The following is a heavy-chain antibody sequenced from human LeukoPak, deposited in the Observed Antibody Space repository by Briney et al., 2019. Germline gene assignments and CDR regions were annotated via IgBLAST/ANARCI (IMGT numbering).Heavy chain of an antibody. Sequence: KTSETLSLTCAVYGGSFSGYYWSWIRQPPGKGLEWIGEINHSGSTNYNPSLKSRVTISVDTSKNQFSLKLSSVTAADTAVCYCARLERAYDYVWGSYRYPYYFDYWGQGTLVTVSS. CDR2: INHSGST. CDR1: GGSFSGYY. V-gene: IGHV4-34*01. D-gene: IGHD3-16*02. J-gene: IGHJ4*02. CDR3: ARLERAYDYVWGSYRYPYYFDY.